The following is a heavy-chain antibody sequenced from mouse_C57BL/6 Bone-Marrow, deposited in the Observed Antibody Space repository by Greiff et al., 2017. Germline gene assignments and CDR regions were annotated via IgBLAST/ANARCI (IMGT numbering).Heavy chain of an antibody. Sequence: EVQLQQSGAELVRPGASVKLSCTASGFNIKDYYMHWVKQRPEQGLEWIGRIDPEDGDTEYAPKFQGKATMTADTSSNTAYLQLSSLTSENTAVYYCTTSAYYDYDAVAYWCQGTLVTVSA. CDR3: TTSAYYDYDAVAY. D-gene: IGHD2-4*01. CDR1: GFNIKDYY. V-gene: IGHV14-1*01. CDR2: IDPEDGDT. J-gene: IGHJ3*01.